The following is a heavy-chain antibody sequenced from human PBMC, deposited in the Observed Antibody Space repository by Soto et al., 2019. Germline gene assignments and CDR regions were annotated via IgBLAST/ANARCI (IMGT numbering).Heavy chain of an antibody. CDR1: GDSVSSNSAG. J-gene: IGHJ4*01. V-gene: IGHV6-1*01. D-gene: IGHD1-26*01. CDR2: TYYRSKWYY. CDR3: AIGEQYSVRIFDD. Sequence: SRTLSLTCAIPGDSVSSNSAGWSSVRQSPSRGLEWLGRTYYRSKWYYEYAVSVRGRITINPDTSKNQYSLQLNSVTPEDTAVYFCAIGEQYSVRIFDDWGQVTLVTVSS.